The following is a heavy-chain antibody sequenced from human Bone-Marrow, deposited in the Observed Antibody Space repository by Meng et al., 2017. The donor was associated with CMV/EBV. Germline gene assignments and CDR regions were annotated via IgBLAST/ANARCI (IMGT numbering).Heavy chain of an antibody. CDR3: AKDLLPSMIFMSPAFDV. CDR1: GFTFTSYP. CDR2: ISGSGATT. J-gene: IGHJ3*01. Sequence: GGSLRLSCAASGFTFTSYPMSWVRQAPGKGLDWVSSISGSGATTNYADSVKGRFTISRDNSKQIVYLQINSLRDEDTAVYYCAKDLLPSMIFMSPAFDVWGQGAMVTVSS. D-gene: IGHD3-22*01. V-gene: IGHV3-23*01.